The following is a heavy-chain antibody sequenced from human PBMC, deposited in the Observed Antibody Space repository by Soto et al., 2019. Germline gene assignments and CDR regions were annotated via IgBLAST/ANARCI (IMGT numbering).Heavy chain of an antibody. Sequence: SETLSLTCTVSGGSISSYYWSWIRQPPGKGLEWIGYIYYSGSTNYNPSLKSRVTISVDTSKNQFSLKLSSVTAADTAVYYCARTQDSSGWYAEVFDIWGQGTMVTVSS. CDR2: IYYSGST. CDR3: ARTQDSSGWYAEVFDI. D-gene: IGHD6-19*01. CDR1: GGSISSYY. J-gene: IGHJ3*02. V-gene: IGHV4-59*01.